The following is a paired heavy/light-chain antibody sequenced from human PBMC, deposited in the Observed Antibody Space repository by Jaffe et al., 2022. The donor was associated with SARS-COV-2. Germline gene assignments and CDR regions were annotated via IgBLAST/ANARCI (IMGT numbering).Light chain of an antibody. V-gene: IGLV6-57*02. Sequence: NFMLTQPHSVSESPGKTVTISCTGSSGSLASNYVQWYQQRPGSAPTTVIYEDNQRPPGVPDRFSGSIDSSSNSASLTISELKTEDEADYYCQSFDSTNPQWVFGGGTKLTVL. CDR1: SGSLASNY. CDR2: EDN. CDR3: QSFDSTNPQWV. J-gene: IGLJ3*02.
Heavy chain of an antibody. Sequence: QVQLLESGGGVVQPGRSLRLSCAASGFTFSNFAMHWVRQAPGKGLEWVGVISYHGRNEYYADSVKGRFTVSRDDSKNTMFLHMNSLRPEDTALYYCASGWCSDDNCNPYGYSWGQGTLVTVSS. J-gene: IGHJ4*02. D-gene: IGHD2-15*01. V-gene: IGHV3-30*03. CDR2: ISYHGRNE. CDR3: ASGWCSDDNCNPYGYS. CDR1: GFTFSNFA.